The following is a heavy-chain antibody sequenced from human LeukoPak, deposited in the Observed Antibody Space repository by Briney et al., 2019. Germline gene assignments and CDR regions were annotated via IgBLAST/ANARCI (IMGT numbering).Heavy chain of an antibody. D-gene: IGHD2-21*01. CDR3: VRGWSGGDDP. V-gene: IGHV1-2*06. CDR1: GYTFTASN. CDR2: ITPNSGDT. J-gene: IGHJ5*02. Sequence: ASVKVSCKASGYTFTASNMHWVRQAPGQGLEWVGRITPNSGDTNYAQNFQGRVTMTRDTSISTAYMELTSLRSDDSAVYYCVRGWSGGDDPWGQGTLVTVSS.